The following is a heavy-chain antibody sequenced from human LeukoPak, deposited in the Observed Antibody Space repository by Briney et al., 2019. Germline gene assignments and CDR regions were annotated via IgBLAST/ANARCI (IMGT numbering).Heavy chain of an antibody. CDR3: VYDSSGYYKSFDY. CDR2: IRYDGSNK. Sequence: PGGPLRLSCAASGFTFSSYGMHWVRQAPGKGLEWVAFIRYDGSNKYYADSVKGRFTISRDNSKNTLYLQMNSLRAEDTAVYYCVYDSSGYYKSFDYWGQGTLVTVSS. CDR1: GFTFSSYG. D-gene: IGHD3-22*01. V-gene: IGHV3-30*02. J-gene: IGHJ4*02.